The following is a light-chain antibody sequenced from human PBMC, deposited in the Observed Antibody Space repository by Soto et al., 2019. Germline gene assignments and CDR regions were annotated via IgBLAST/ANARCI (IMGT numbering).Light chain of an antibody. CDR2: EVV. J-gene: IGLJ1*01. CDR1: KNDIGVYDF. Sequence: QSVLTQPPSASGSPGQSVTISCTGTKNDIGVYDFVSWYQHHPGKAPRLIIYEVVQRPSGVPDRFSGSKSGNTASLTVSGLQAADEADYFCKSYAGSNTYVFGRGTKFAVL. CDR3: KSYAGSNTYV. V-gene: IGLV2-8*01.